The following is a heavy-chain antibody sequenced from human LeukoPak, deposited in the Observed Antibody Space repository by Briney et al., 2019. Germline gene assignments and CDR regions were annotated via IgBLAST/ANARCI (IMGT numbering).Heavy chain of an antibody. Sequence: GASVKVSCKASGYTFTSYDINWVRQATGQGLEWMGWMNPNSGNTGYAQKFQCRVTITRNTSISTAYMEMSSLRSEDTAVYYCARGPIYCSSTRCYQSDDAFDIWGQGTMVTVSS. V-gene: IGHV1-8*03. D-gene: IGHD2-2*01. J-gene: IGHJ3*02. CDR2: MNPNSGNT. CDR1: GYTFTSYD. CDR3: ARGPIYCSSTRCYQSDDAFDI.